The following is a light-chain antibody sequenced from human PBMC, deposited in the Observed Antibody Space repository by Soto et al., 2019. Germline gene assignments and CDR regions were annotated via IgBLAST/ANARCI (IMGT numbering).Light chain of an antibody. Sequence: EIVMTQSPATLSVSPGERATLSCRASQSVSSNLAWYQQKPGQAPRLLIYGASTRATGIPARFSGSGSGTELTLTISSLQSEDFEVYYCQQYNNWPLGFGPGTKVDIK. CDR2: GAS. CDR1: QSVSSN. V-gene: IGKV3-15*01. J-gene: IGKJ3*01. CDR3: QQYNNWPLG.